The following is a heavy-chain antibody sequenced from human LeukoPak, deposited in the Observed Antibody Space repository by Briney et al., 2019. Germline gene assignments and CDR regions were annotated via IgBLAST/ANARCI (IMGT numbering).Heavy chain of an antibody. J-gene: IGHJ4*02. CDR3: ARGDDIFTLDN. CDR2: ISAYNGNT. V-gene: IGHV1-18*01. CDR1: GYTFTSYW. D-gene: IGHD3-9*01. Sequence: GASVKVSCTASGYTFTSYWISWVRQAPGQGLEWMAWISAYNGNTNYAQNLQGRFTITTDTSTNTLYMQLKSLRADDTAVYYCARGDDIFTLDNWGQGTLVTVS.